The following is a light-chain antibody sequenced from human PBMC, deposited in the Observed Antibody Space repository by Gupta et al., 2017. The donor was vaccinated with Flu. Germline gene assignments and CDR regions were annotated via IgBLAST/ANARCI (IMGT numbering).Light chain of an antibody. Sequence: DIQMTQSPSSLSASVGDRVTITCRASQDIRNYLAWYQQKPGTVPRLLIYGTSTLQSGVSSRFSGSGSGTDFTLTISSLQPEDVATDYCQRYNSVPITFGEGTKVEIK. CDR1: QDIRNY. V-gene: IGKV1-27*01. J-gene: IGKJ4*01. CDR2: GTS. CDR3: QRYNSVPIT.